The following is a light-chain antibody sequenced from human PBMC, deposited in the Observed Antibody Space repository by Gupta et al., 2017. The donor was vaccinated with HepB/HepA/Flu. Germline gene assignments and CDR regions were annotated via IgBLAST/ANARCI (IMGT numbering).Light chain of an antibody. J-gene: IGLJ2*01. CDR3: ATWDDSRSGPV. CDR2: RNN. CDR1: SSNIENNN. Sequence: QSVLTQAPSASGTPGQRVTISCSGSSSNIENNNVCWYQPVPGTAPKHLIYRNNQRASGVPDRFSGSKSGTSASLAISGLRAEDEADYYCATWDDSRSGPVFGGGTKLTVL. V-gene: IGLV1-47*01.